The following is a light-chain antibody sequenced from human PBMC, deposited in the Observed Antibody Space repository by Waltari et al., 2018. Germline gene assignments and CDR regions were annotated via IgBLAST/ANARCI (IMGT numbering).Light chain of an antibody. CDR1: TGAFRSENY. Sequence: QTVLTQEPSLTVSRGGTDTLTCASSTGAFRSENYPNWFQHKPGQAPRVLIYSSTNKHSWTPARFSGSLLGGKAALTLSGAQPEDEAEYFCLLSYGGVQLVFGGGTKLTVL. J-gene: IGLJ3*02. CDR2: SST. CDR3: LLSYGGVQLV. V-gene: IGLV7-43*01.